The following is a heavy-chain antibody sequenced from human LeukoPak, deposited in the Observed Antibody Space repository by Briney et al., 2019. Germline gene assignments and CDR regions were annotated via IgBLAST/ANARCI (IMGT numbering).Heavy chain of an antibody. D-gene: IGHD3-10*01. Sequence: PSETLSLTCAVYGGSFSGYYWSWLRQPPGKGLEWIGEINHSGSTNYNPSLKSRVTISVDTSKNQFSLKLSAWTAADTAVYYCARGGNYYGSGSYYNGWFDPWGQGTLVTVSS. J-gene: IGHJ5*02. CDR2: INHSGST. CDR1: GGSFSGYY. CDR3: ARGGNYYGSGSYYNGWFDP. V-gene: IGHV4-34*01.